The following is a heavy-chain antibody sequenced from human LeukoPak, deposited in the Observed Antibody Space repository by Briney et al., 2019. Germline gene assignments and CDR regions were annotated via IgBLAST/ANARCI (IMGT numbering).Heavy chain of an antibody. V-gene: IGHV4-34*01. CDR1: GESFSGYY. D-gene: IGHD5-18*01. CDR2: INHSGST. Sequence: PSETLSLTCAVYGESFSGYYWSWIRQPPGKGLEWIGEINHSGSTNYNPSLKSRVTISVDTSKNQFSLKLSSVTSADTAVYYCARWVGTAMADDAFDIWGQGTMVTVSS. CDR3: ARWVGTAMADDAFDI. J-gene: IGHJ3*02.